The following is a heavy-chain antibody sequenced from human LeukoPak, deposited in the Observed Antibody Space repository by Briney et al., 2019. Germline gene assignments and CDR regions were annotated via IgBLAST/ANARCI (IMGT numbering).Heavy chain of an antibody. CDR1: GGSISSYY. CDR2: VYYTGTT. CDR3: ARQNRNWFDP. V-gene: IGHV4-59*08. J-gene: IGHJ5*02. Sequence: SETLSLTCTVSGGSISSYYWSWIRQSPGKGLEWIGYVYYTGTTNYNPSLKSRVTISVDTSKNQFSLKLSSVTAADTAVYYCARQNRNWFDPWGQGTLVTASS.